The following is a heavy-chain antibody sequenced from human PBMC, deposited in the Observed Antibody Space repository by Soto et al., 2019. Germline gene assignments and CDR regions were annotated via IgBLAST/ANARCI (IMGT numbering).Heavy chain of an antibody. CDR3: ASAWFGECPLDY. Sequence: GASVKVSCKASGYTFTGYYMHWVRQAPGQGLEWMGWINPNSGGTNYAQKFQGRVTITRDTSISTAYMELSRLRSDETAVYYCASAWFGECPLDYSGQGPLVTVYS. J-gene: IGHJ4*02. V-gene: IGHV1-2*02. CDR2: INPNSGGT. CDR1: GYTFTGYY. D-gene: IGHD3-10*01.